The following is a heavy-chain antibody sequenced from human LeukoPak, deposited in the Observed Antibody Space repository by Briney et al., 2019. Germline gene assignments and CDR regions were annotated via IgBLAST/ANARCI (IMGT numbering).Heavy chain of an antibody. Sequence: GASVTVSCKASGYTFTIYGISWVRQAPGQGLEWMGWISAYNGNTNYAQKLQGRITMTTDTSTSTDYMELRSLRSDDTAVYYCARINCSGGSCLDYWGQGTLVTVSS. D-gene: IGHD2-15*01. CDR1: GYTFTIYG. CDR3: ARINCSGGSCLDY. V-gene: IGHV1-18*01. CDR2: ISAYNGNT. J-gene: IGHJ4*02.